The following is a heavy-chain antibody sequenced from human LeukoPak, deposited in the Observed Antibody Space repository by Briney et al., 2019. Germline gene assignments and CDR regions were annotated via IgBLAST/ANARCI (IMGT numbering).Heavy chain of an antibody. CDR2: INSDGSST. CDR3: ARGDYEYYYYYYMDV. Sequence: GGSLRLSCAASGFTFSSYWMHWVRQAPGEGLVWVSRINSDGSSTSYADSVKGRFTISRDNAKNTLYLQMNSLRAEDTAVYYCARGDYEYYYYYYMDVWGKGTTVTVSS. CDR1: GFTFSSYW. D-gene: IGHD4-17*01. J-gene: IGHJ6*03. V-gene: IGHV3-74*01.